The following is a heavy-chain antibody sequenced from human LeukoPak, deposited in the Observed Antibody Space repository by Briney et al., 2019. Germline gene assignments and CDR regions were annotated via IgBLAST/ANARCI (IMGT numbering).Heavy chain of an antibody. V-gene: IGHV4-59*01. CDR2: MYYSGST. J-gene: IGHJ6*03. CDR1: GGSISSYY. D-gene: IGHD6-13*01. CDR3: ARDRVGQQLVGRKYYYYYMDV. Sequence: SETLSLTYTVSGGSISSYYWSWIRQPPGKGLEWIGYMYYSGSTNYNPSLTSRVTISVDMSKNQVSLKLSSVTAADTAVYYCARDRVGQQLVGRKYYYYYMDVWGKGTTVTISS.